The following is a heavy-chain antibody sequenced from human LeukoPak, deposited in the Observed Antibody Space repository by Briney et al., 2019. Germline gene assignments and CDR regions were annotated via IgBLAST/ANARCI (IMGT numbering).Heavy chain of an antibody. Sequence: SETLSLTCTVSGGSISSYYWSWIRQPPGKGLEWIGYIYTSGSTNYNPSLKSRVTISVDTSKNQFSLKLSSVTAADTAVYYCARQMGGVDYWGQGTLATVSS. J-gene: IGHJ4*02. CDR1: GGSISSYY. D-gene: IGHD3-16*01. CDR3: ARQMGGVDY. V-gene: IGHV4-4*09. CDR2: IYTSGST.